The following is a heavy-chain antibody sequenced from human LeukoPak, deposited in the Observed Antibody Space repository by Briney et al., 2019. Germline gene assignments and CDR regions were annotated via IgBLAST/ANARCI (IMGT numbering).Heavy chain of an antibody. Sequence: ASVKVSCKASGGTFSSYAISWVRQAPGQGLEWMGGIIPIFGTANYAQKFQGRVTITADESTSTAYMELSSLRFEGTGVYYCARDRTACDYDSSGFDPWGQGTLVTVSS. J-gene: IGHJ5*02. V-gene: IGHV1-69*13. CDR2: IIPIFGTA. D-gene: IGHD3-22*01. CDR3: ARDRTACDYDSSGFDP. CDR1: GGTFSSYA.